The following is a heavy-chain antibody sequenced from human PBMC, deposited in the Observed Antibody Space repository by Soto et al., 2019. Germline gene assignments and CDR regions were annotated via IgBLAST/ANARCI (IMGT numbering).Heavy chain of an antibody. CDR2: ISSSGSTI. Sequence: QPGGSLRLSCAASGFTFSSYEMNWVRQAPGKGLEWVSYISSSGSTIYYADSVKGRFTISRDNAKTSLYLQMNSLRAEDTAVYYCASLLDYYDSSYYYYGMDVWGQGTTVTVSS. J-gene: IGHJ6*02. CDR3: ASLLDYYDSSYYYYGMDV. V-gene: IGHV3-48*03. CDR1: GFTFSSYE. D-gene: IGHD3-22*01.